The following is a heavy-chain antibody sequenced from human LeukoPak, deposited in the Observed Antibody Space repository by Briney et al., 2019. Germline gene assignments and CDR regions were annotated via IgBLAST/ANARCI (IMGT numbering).Heavy chain of an antibody. CDR2: INHSGST. CDR1: GGSFSGYY. CDR3: ARYPRGVMRGFDP. J-gene: IGHJ5*02. V-gene: IGHV4-34*01. D-gene: IGHD3-10*01. Sequence: SETLSLTCAVYGGSFSGYYWSWIRQPSGKGLEWIGEINHSGSTNYNPSLKSRVTISVDTFKNQFSLKLSSVTAADTAVYYCARYPRGVMRGFDPWGQGTLVTVSS.